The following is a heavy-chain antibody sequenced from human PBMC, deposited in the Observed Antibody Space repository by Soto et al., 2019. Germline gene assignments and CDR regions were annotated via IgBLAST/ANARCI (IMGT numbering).Heavy chain of an antibody. D-gene: IGHD3-22*01. J-gene: IGHJ5*02. CDR2: IRSKAYGGTT. Sequence: GESLKISCTASGFTFGDYAMSWFRQAPGKGLELVGFIRSKAYGGTTVYAASVKGRFTISRDDSKSIAYLQMNSLKTEDTAVYYCTTNYYDSSGYDNWFDPWGQGTLVTVSS. CDR3: TTNYYDSSGYDNWFDP. V-gene: IGHV3-49*03. CDR1: GFTFGDYA.